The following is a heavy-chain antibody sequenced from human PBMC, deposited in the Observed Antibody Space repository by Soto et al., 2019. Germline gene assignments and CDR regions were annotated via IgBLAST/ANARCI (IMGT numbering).Heavy chain of an antibody. CDR2: IYYSGST. J-gene: IGHJ6*03. Sequence: SETLSLTCTVSGGSINTYHWSWIRQPPGKGLEWIGYIYYSGSTKYNPSLKSRLTMSVDTSKDQFSLKLSSVTAADTAVYYCARHLTYMDVWGKGTTVTVSS. CDR1: GGSINTYH. V-gene: IGHV4-59*08. CDR3: ARHLTYMDV.